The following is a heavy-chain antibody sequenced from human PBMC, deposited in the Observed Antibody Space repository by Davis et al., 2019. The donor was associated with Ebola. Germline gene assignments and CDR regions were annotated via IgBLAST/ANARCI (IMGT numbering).Heavy chain of an antibody. D-gene: IGHD5-12*01. J-gene: IGHJ4*02. V-gene: IGHV3-23*01. CDR2: IRADSASS. CDR3: ATRGYSDGWPDY. CDR1: GSNFKDYV. Sequence: GASLNTSCTSSGSNFKDYVMCWVRPAPGKGLDWVSGIRADSASSYYADSVKGRFTISRDNSKTTLYLQMSNLRAEDTAVYYCATRGYSDGWPDYWGQGALVTVSS.